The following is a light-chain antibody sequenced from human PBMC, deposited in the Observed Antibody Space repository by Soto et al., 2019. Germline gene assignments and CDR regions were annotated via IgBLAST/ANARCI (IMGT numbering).Light chain of an antibody. V-gene: IGLV2-8*01. J-gene: IGLJ1*01. CDR1: SSDVGGYNY. CDR2: EVR. CDR3: RSYAGSDTFV. Sequence: QSALTPPPSASGSPGQSVTISCTGTSSDVGGYNYVSWYQQHPGKAPKLMIYEVRERPSGVPDRFSGSKSGNTASLTVSGLQAEDEADYYCRSYAGSDTFVFGTGTKLTVL.